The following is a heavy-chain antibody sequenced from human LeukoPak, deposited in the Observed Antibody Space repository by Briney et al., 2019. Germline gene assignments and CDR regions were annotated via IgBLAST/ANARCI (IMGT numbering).Heavy chain of an antibody. J-gene: IGHJ4*02. CDR3: ARRGEVPIGGIGY. CDR1: GSRFANYW. V-gene: IGHV5-51*01. Sequence: GASLKISCQGSGSRFANYWIGWVRQLPGKGLEWMRIIHPGDSDTRYRPSFQGQVTSSAEKSISTAYLQWNSLKASDTAMYYCARRGEVPIGGIGYWGQGTLVTVSS. CDR2: IHPGDSDT. D-gene: IGHD3-16*01.